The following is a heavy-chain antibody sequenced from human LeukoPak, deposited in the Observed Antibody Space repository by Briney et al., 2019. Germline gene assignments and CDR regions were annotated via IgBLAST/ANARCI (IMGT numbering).Heavy chain of an antibody. J-gene: IGHJ1*01. V-gene: IGHV4-39*02. CDR2: IYYSGST. D-gene: IGHD3-22*01. Sequence: KPSETLSLTCTISSGSISSSSYYWGWIRQPPGKGLEWIAVIYYSGSTYYNPSLKSRVSISIDTSNNHFSLRLSSVTAADTALYYCARRRYYDSTGYLDWGQGTLVTVSS. CDR3: ARRRYYDSTGYLD. CDR1: SGSISSSSYY.